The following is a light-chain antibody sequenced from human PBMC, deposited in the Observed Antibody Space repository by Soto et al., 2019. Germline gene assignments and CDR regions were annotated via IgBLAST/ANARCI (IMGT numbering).Light chain of an antibody. CDR2: DAS. Sequence: EIVMTQSPVTLSVSPGERATLSCRASQNVGSNLAWYQQKPGQAPRLLIYDASTRATDIPARFSGSGSGTEFTLTISSLQSEDFAVYYCQHYTYSPPITFGQGTKLEI. CDR1: QNVGSN. CDR3: QHYTYSPPIT. V-gene: IGKV3-15*01. J-gene: IGKJ2*01.